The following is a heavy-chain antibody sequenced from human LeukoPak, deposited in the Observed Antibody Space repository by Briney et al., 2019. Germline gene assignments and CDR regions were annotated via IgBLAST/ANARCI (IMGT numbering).Heavy chain of an antibody. D-gene: IGHD3-22*01. CDR2: ISGSSNYI. V-gene: IGHV3-21*01. Sequence: GGSLRLSCAASGFTFSSYSMNWVRQAPGKGLEWVSSISGSSNYIYYADSVRGRFTISRDNAKNSLFLQMDSLRVEDTAVYYCARSNYYDSSGYPSFDNWGQGTLVTVSS. CDR1: GFTFSSYS. J-gene: IGHJ4*02. CDR3: ARSNYYDSSGYPSFDN.